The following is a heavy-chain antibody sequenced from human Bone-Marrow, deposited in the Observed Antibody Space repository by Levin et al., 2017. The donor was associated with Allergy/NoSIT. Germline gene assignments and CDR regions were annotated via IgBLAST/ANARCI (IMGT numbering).Heavy chain of an antibody. Sequence: PSETLSLTCTVSGGSMRSIYWTWIRQPPGKGLEWIGNIYYSGGANYNPSLRGRVTFSLDTSESQFSLRLTSLTAADTAIYYCARDRDFYSASGSRDSGMDVWGQGTSVTVSS. D-gene: IGHD3-10*01. J-gene: IGHJ6*02. CDR2: IYYSGGA. CDR3: ARDRDFYSASGSRDSGMDV. V-gene: IGHV4-59*01. CDR1: GGSMRSIY.